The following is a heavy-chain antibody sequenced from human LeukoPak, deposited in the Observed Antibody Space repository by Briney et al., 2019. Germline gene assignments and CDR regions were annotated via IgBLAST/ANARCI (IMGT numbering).Heavy chain of an antibody. CDR3: ASAGDKETYCGGDCYSIDAFDI. V-gene: IGHV4-59*12. CDR2: IYYSGST. J-gene: IGHJ3*02. Sequence: PGGSLRLSCAATGFTFNTYGMSWVRQAPGKGLEWIGYIYYSGSTNYNPSLKSRVTISVDTSKNQFSLKLSSVTAADTAVYYCASAGDKETYCGGDCYSIDAFDIWGQGTMVTVSS. CDR1: GFTFNTYG. D-gene: IGHD2-21*02.